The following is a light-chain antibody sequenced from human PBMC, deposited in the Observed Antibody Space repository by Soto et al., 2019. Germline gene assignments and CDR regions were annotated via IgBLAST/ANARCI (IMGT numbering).Light chain of an antibody. CDR1: QSIINSY. V-gene: IGKV3-20*01. CDR3: QQYGTSHLMYT. J-gene: IGKJ2*01. CDR2: GAS. Sequence: ESVLTQSPGSLSLSPGETATLSWRASQSIINSYLAWYQQKPGQAPRLLIYGASIRATGVPDRFSGSGSGTDFTLTITRLEAQDFAVYYCQQYGTSHLMYTFGQGTKLGVK.